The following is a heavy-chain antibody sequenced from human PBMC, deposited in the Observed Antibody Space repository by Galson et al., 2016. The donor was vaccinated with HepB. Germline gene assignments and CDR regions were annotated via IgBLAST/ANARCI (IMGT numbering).Heavy chain of an antibody. D-gene: IGHD5-24*01. CDR2: IRNKVHSYTT. J-gene: IGHJ4*02. V-gene: IGHV3-72*01. Sequence: SLRLSCAASGFTFSDYFMDWVRQAPRKGLEWVGRIRNKVHSYTTEYAASVKGRFTISRDDSKNSLYLQMNSLKIEDTAVYYCARIYTNYGATGDWGQGTLVTVSS. CDR3: ARIYTNYGATGD. CDR1: GFTFSDYF.